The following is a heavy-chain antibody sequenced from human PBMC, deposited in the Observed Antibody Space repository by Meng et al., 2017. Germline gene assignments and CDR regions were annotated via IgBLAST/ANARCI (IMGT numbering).Heavy chain of an antibody. V-gene: IGHV4-4*02. CDR1: GGSISRNNW. Sequence: QVRLHECVPGPVKPAWTLSLTCAVCGGSISRNNWCSWGRQPPGKGLAWIGEIYHSGSTNYNPSLKSRVTRSVDKSKNQFSLKLSSVTAADTAVYYCARGTDYGDYYFDYWGQGTLVTVSS. CDR3: ARGTDYGDYYFDY. D-gene: IGHD4-17*01. CDR2: IYHSGST. J-gene: IGHJ4*02.